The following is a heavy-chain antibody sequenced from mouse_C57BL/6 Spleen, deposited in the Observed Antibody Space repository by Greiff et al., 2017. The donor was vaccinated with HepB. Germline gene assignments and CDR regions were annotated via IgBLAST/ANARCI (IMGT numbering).Heavy chain of an antibody. D-gene: IGHD2-5*01. CDR2: ISDGGSYT. J-gene: IGHJ2*01. CDR3: ARDKYYSNYFDY. Sequence: DVQLVESGGGLVKPGGSLKLSCAASGFTFSSYAMSWVRQTPEKRLEWVATISDGGSYTYYPDNVKGRFTISRDNAKNNLYLQMSHLKSEDTAMYYCARDKYYSNYFDYWGQGTTLTVSS. CDR1: GFTFSSYA. V-gene: IGHV5-4*01.